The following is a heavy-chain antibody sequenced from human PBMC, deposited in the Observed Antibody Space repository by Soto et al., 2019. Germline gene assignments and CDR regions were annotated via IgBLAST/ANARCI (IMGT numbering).Heavy chain of an antibody. CDR2: MNAGSGKT. CDR3: ARDTETLGPRANDALDI. CDR1: GYTFSAYT. Sequence: QAQLVQSGAEMKKPGASVKVSCKAAGYTFSAYTMNWVRQAPGLSLEWMGWMNAGSGKTKYLQNVQVRVSITRDTSATTVYMEPTGLKSEDTAVYYCARDTETLGPRANDALDIWGQGTMVTVSS. D-gene: IGHD3-3*02. V-gene: IGHV1-3*01. J-gene: IGHJ3*02.